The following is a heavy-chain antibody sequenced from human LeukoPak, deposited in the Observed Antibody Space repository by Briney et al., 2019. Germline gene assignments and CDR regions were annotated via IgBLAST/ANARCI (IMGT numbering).Heavy chain of an antibody. J-gene: IGHJ5*02. CDR3: ARHRDTAMVTPYNWFDP. V-gene: IGHV5-51*01. Sequence: GESLKISCKGSGYSFTSYWIGWVRQMPGKGLEWMGIIYPVDSDTRYSPSFQGQVTISADKSISTAYLQWSSLKASDTAMYYCARHRDTAMVTPYNWFDPWGQGTLVTVSS. CDR1: GYSFTSYW. D-gene: IGHD5-18*01. CDR2: IYPVDSDT.